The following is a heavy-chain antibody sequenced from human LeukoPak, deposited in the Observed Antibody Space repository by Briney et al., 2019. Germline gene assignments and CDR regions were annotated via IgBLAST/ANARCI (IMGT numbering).Heavy chain of an antibody. J-gene: IGHJ6*03. CDR1: GYTFTSYD. CDR3: ARGATQDTAVVPYYYYYYMDV. D-gene: IGHD5-18*01. Sequence: ASVKVSCKASGYTFTSYDINWVRQATGQRLEWMGWMNPNSGNTGYAQKFQGRVTITRNTSISTAYMELSSLRSEDTAVYYCARGATQDTAVVPYYYYYYMDVWGKGTTVTVSS. CDR2: MNPNSGNT. V-gene: IGHV1-8*03.